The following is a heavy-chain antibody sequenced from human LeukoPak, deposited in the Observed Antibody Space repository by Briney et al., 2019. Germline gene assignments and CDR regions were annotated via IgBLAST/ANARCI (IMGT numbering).Heavy chain of an antibody. CDR3: ARHVWAFDAFDI. CDR1: GGSISSYY. Sequence: SETLSLTCTVSGGSISSYYWSWIRQPPGKGLEWIGYIYYSGSTNYNPFLKSRVTISVDTSKNQFSLKLRSVTAADTAVYYCARHVWAFDAFDIWGQGTMVTVSS. D-gene: IGHD3-16*01. CDR2: IYYSGST. J-gene: IGHJ3*02. V-gene: IGHV4-59*08.